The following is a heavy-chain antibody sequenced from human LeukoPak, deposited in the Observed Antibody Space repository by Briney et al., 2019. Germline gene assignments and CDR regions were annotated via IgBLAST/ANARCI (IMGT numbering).Heavy chain of an antibody. CDR1: GFSFNSTA. CDR2: VSSSGANT. CDR3: AKDIQGSY. Sequence: GGSLRLSCAASGFSFNSTAMTWVRQAPGKGLEWVSLVSSSGANTYYADSVKGRFTISRDNSKNTVYLQMNSLRAEDTAIYYCAKDIQGSYWGQGTLVTVSS. D-gene: IGHD2-21*01. V-gene: IGHV3-23*01. J-gene: IGHJ4*02.